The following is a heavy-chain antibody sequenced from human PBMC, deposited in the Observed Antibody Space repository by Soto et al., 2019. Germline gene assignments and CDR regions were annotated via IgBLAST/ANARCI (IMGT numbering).Heavy chain of an antibody. CDR2: IFYDGYT. V-gene: IGHV4-39*01. D-gene: IGHD6-13*01. Sequence: QVQLQESGPGLVMPSETLSLTCTVSGDSISGSPYFWGWVRQPPGKRLEWIGSIFYDGYTLYTPSLKSRVTISEYTSKNQFSLKLTSVAATDAAIYFCARLQAAVPHYWGQGILVTVSS. CDR3: ARLQAAVPHY. J-gene: IGHJ4*02. CDR1: GDSISGSPYF.